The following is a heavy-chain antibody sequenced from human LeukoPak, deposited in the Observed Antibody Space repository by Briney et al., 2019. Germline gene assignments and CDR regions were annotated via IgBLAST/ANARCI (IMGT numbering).Heavy chain of an antibody. CDR3: ARDRTGPYDAFDI. D-gene: IGHD7-27*01. J-gene: IGHJ3*02. Sequence: PGGSLRLSCAASGFTFSSYSMNWVRQAPGKGLEWVSSISSSSSYIYCADSVKGRFTISRDNAKNSLYLQMNSLRAEDTTVYYCARDRTGPYDAFDIWGQGTMVTVSS. CDR2: ISSSSSYI. V-gene: IGHV3-21*01. CDR1: GFTFSSYS.